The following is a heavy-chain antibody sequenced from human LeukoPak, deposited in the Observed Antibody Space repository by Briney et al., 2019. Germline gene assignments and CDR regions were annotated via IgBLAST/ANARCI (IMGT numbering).Heavy chain of an antibody. CDR2: IYSGGST. Sequence: PGGSLRLSCAASGFTVSSNYMSWVRQAPGEGLEWVSVIYSGGSTYYADSVKGRFTISRDNSKNTLYLQMNSLRAEDTAVYYCASGRAAAPPGGNYWGQGTLVTVSS. CDR3: ASGRAAAPPGGNY. D-gene: IGHD6-13*01. V-gene: IGHV3-66*01. CDR1: GFTVSSNY. J-gene: IGHJ4*02.